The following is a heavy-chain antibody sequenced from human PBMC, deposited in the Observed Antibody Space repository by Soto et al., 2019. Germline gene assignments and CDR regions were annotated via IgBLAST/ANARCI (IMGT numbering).Heavy chain of an antibody. CDR1: GYTLTELS. V-gene: IGHV1-24*01. J-gene: IGHJ4*02. CDR3: ATSPPGGPYYYDSSDAWY. Sequence: QVQLVQSGAEVKKPGASVKVSCKVSGYTLTELSMHWVRQAPGKGLEWMGGFDPEDGETIYAQKFQGRVTMTEDTSTDTADMELSSLRSEDTAVYYCATSPPGGPYYYDSSDAWYWGQGTLVTVSS. CDR2: FDPEDGET. D-gene: IGHD3-22*01.